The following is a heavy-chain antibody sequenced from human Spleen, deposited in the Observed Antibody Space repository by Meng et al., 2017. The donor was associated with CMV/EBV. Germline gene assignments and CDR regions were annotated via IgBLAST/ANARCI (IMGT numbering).Heavy chain of an antibody. CDR2: ISSTGTYM. V-gene: IGHV3-21*06. CDR3: ARDVAAAAGRWGHYKMDV. CDR1: GFTVSSNY. J-gene: IGHJ6*02. Sequence: GESLKISCAASGFTVSSNYMSWVRQAPGKGLEWVSSISSTGTYMYYADSVKGRFTISRDNAKNSLYLQMNSLRAEDTAVYYCARDVAAAAGRWGHYKMDVWGQGTTVTVSS. D-gene: IGHD6-13*01.